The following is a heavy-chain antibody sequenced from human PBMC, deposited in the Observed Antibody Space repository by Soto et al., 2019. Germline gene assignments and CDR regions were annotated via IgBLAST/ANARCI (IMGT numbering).Heavy chain of an antibody. V-gene: IGHV1-18*04. CDR1: GYTFTSYG. D-gene: IGHD6-25*01. Sequence: ASVKVSCKASGYTFTSYGLSWGRQAPGQGLEWIGWISAYNGNTNYAEKLHGRVTMTTDTSTSIAYRALRSLRSDDTAADCCERGVVQLSGYYFDSSGQRTLVTFS. CDR2: ISAYNGNT. J-gene: IGHJ4*02. CDR3: ERGVVQLSGYYFDS.